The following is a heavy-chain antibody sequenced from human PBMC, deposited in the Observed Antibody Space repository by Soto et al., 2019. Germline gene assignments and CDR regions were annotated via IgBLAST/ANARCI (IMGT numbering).Heavy chain of an antibody. J-gene: IGHJ4*02. Sequence: RASVKVSCKASGGTFSSYAISWVRQAPGQGLEWMGGIIPIFGTANYAQKFQGRVTITADESTSTAYMELSSLRSEDTAVYYCARVDGSGSYYNDYWGQGTLVTVSS. CDR2: IIPIFGTA. CDR1: GGTFSSYA. V-gene: IGHV1-69*13. D-gene: IGHD3-10*01. CDR3: ARVDGSGSYYNDY.